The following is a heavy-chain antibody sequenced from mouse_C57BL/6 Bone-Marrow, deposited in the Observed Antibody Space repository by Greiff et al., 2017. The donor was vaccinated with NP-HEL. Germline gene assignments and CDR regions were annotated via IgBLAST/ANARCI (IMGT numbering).Heavy chain of an antibody. CDR2: INPYNGGT. J-gene: IGHJ1*03. CDR3: AEVPNYGSSYWYFDV. Sequence: VQLQQSGPVLVKPGASVKMSCKASGYTFTDYYMNWVKQSHGKSLEWIGVINPYNGGTSYNQKFKGKATLTVDKSSSTAYMELNSLTSEDSAVYYCAEVPNYGSSYWYFDVWGTGTTVTVSS. V-gene: IGHV1-19*01. CDR1: GYTFTDYY. D-gene: IGHD1-1*01.